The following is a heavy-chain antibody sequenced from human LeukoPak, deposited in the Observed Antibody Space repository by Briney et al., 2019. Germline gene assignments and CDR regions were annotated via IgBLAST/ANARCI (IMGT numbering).Heavy chain of an antibody. J-gene: IGHJ6*02. Sequence: GGSLRLSCAASGFTFNSYGMHWVRQAPGKGLEWVAVIYYDGGGSYYGDSVKGRFTISRDNSKNTLYLQMNSLRAEDTAVYYCARYYGSGRGYYGLDVWGQGTTVTVS. CDR3: ARYYGSGRGYYGLDV. D-gene: IGHD3-10*01. CDR2: IYYDGGGS. V-gene: IGHV3-33*01. CDR1: GFTFNSYG.